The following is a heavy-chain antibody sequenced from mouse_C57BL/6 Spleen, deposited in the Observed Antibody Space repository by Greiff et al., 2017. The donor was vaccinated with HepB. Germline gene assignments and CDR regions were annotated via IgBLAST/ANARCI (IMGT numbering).Heavy chain of an antibody. D-gene: IGHD2-5*01. CDR1: GFTFSSYA. J-gene: IGHJ1*03. Sequence: EVQVVESGEGLVKPGGSLKLSCAASGFTFSSYAMSWVRQTPEKRLEWVAYISSGGDYIYYADTVKGRFTISRDNARNTLYLQMSSLKSEDTAMYYCTRGTYSNKGYFDVWGTGTTVTVSS. V-gene: IGHV5-9-1*02. CDR3: TRGTYSNKGYFDV. CDR2: ISSGGDYI.